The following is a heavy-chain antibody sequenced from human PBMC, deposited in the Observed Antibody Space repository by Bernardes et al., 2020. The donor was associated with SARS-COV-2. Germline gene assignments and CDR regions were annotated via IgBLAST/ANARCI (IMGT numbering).Heavy chain of an antibody. CDR3: VYRPNYYDTSDY. CDR2: IYWDNDD. V-gene: IGHV2-5*02. D-gene: IGHD3-22*01. CDR1: GFSLSTSGVG. J-gene: IGHJ4*02. Sequence: SGPTLVKPTQALSLTCTFSGFSLSTSGVGVGWIRQPPGKALEWLAVIYWDNDDRYRPSLKSRLTITKDTSKNQVVVTMTNMDPVDTATYYCVYRPNYYDTSDYWGQGTLVTVSS.